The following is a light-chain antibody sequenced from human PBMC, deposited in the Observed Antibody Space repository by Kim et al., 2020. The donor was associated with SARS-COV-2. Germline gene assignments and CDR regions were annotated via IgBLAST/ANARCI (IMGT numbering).Light chain of an antibody. CDR3: PTWDRGTDSYV. J-gene: IGLJ1*01. CDR1: ELGTRL. V-gene: IGLV3-1*01. CDR2: ENN. Sequence: SYELTQPPSVSVSPGQTATITCSGDELGTRLTCWYQQKPSQAPVLVVYENNRRPSGIPERFSGSTFGNTATLTISEAQAIDEADYYCPTWDRGTDSYVFGPGTKVTVL.